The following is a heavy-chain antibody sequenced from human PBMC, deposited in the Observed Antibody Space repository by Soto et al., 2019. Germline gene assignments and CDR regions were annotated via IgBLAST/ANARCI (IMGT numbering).Heavy chain of an antibody. V-gene: IGHV1-2*04. CDR1: GYTFTAYY. D-gene: IGHD2-2*01. J-gene: IGHJ4*02. CDR3: ARGAAANLPQIDS. Sequence: QVQLVQSGAEVKKPGASVKVSCTASGYTFTAYYMHWVRQAPGQGLEYMGRINSNTGSTKYAQKFQGWVTMTRDTSINTAYMELSRLTSDDTAVYYCARGAAANLPQIDSWGQGTLVTVSS. CDR2: INSNTGST.